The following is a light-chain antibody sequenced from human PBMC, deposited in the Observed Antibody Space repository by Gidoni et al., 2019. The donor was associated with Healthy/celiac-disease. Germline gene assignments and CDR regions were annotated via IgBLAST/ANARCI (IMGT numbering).Light chain of an antibody. J-gene: IGLJ2*01. CDR2: DTS. CDR1: TGAVTSGHY. V-gene: IGLV7-46*01. Sequence: QAVVTQEPSLTVSPGGTVTLTCGSRTGAVTSGHYPYWFQQKPGQAPRTLIYDTSNKHSWTPARFSGSLLGGKAALTLSGAQPEDEAEYYCLLSYSGARVLVFGGGTKLTVL. CDR3: LLSYSGARVLV.